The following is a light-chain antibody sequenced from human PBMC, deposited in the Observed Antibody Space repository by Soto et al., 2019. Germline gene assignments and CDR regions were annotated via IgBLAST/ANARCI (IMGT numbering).Light chain of an antibody. V-gene: IGKV1-5*01. CDR2: HAS. CDR3: QQYNSYS. Sequence: DIQLTQSPSTLSASVGDSVTITCRASQSISNWLAWYQQKPGTAPKLLIYHASTLERRVPSRFSGSGSGTAFTITIRSLQAYAFATYHRQQYNSYSFGQGTKVDIK. J-gene: IGKJ1*01. CDR1: QSISNW.